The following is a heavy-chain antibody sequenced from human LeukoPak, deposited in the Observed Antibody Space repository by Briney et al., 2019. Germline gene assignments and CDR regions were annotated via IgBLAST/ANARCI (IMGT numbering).Heavy chain of an antibody. CDR3: AKEALFIAVAPNDAFDI. J-gene: IGHJ3*02. CDR2: ITSGGST. V-gene: IGHV3-23*01. Sequence: GGSLRLSCAASGFTFSNYAMNWVRQAPGKGLEWVSVITSGGSTYYADSVKGRFTISRDNSKNTLYLQMNSLRAEDTAVYYCAKEALFIAVAPNDAFDIWGQGTMVTVSS. CDR1: GFTFSNYA. D-gene: IGHD6-19*01.